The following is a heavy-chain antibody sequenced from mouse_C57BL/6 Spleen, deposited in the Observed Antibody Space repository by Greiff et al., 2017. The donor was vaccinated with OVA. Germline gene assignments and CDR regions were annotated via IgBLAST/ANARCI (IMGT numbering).Heavy chain of an antibody. J-gene: IGHJ4*01. D-gene: IGHD2-4*01. CDR1: GFTFSDYY. V-gene: IGHV5-16*01. Sequence: EVQVVESEGGLVQPGSSMKLSCTASGFTFSDYYMAWVRQVPEKGLEWVANINYDGSSTYYLDSLKSRFIISRDNAKNILYLQMSSLKSEDTATYYCARGDDYDGGAMDYWGQGTSVTVSS. CDR2: INYDGSST. CDR3: ARGDDYDGGAMDY.